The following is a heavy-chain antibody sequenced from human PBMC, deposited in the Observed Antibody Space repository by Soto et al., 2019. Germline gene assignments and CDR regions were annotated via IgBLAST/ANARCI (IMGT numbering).Heavy chain of an antibody. CDR3: ASDPYYYASYY. V-gene: IGHV3-11*01. Sequence: GGSLRLSCAASGFSFSDHYMTWIRQSPGKGLGWVSYISSDSATIYYTDSVQGRFTVSRDNAKNSVYLQMNSLRAEDTAVYYCASDPYYYASYYWGQGTLVTVSS. D-gene: IGHD3-10*01. J-gene: IGHJ4*02. CDR2: ISSDSATI. CDR1: GFSFSDHY.